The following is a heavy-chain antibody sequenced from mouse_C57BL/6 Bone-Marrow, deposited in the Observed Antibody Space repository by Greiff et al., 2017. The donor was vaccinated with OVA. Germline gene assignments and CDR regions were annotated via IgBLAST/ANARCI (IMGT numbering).Heavy chain of an antibody. V-gene: IGHV6-3*01. Sequence: EVNVVESGGGLVQPGGSMKLSCVASGFTFSNYWMNWVRQSPEKGLEWVAQIRLKSDNYATHYAESVKGRFTISRDDSKSSVYLQMNNLRAEDTGIYYCTDWVYYGSDYAMDYWGQGTSVTVSS. D-gene: IGHD1-1*01. CDR3: TDWVYYGSDYAMDY. CDR1: GFTFSNYW. J-gene: IGHJ4*01. CDR2: IRLKSDNYAT.